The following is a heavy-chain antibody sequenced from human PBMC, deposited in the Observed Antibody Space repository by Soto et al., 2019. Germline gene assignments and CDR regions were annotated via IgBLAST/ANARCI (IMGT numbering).Heavy chain of an antibody. D-gene: IGHD6-13*01. Sequence: EVQLLESGGGLVQPGGSLRLSCAASGFSFSNYALSWVRQAPGKGLEWVSTISRNGGYTNYVDSVKGRFTISRDNSKYTLYLQLNSLRAEDPAVYYCAKEPPYRRSWYIFDYWGQGTLVTVSS. CDR2: ISRNGGYT. J-gene: IGHJ4*02. V-gene: IGHV3-23*01. CDR3: AKEPPYRRSWYIFDY. CDR1: GFSFSNYA.